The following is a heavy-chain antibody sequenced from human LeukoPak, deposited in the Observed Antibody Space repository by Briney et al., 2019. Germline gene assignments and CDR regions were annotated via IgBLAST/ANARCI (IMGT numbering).Heavy chain of an antibody. CDR3: ARRWWGTTVVRPDQGWFDP. J-gene: IGHJ5*02. V-gene: IGHV4-4*07. CDR1: GGSLSSYY. Sequence: TSETLSLTCTVSGGSLSSYYWNWIRQPAGKGLEWIGRIYTSGSTNYNPSLKSRVTISVDTSKNQFSLKLSSVTAADTAVYYCARRWWGTTVVRPDQGWFDPWGQGTLVTVSS. D-gene: IGHD4-23*01. CDR2: IYTSGST.